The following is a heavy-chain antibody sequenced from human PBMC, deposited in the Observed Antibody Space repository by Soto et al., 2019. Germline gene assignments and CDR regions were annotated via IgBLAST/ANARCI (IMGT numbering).Heavy chain of an antibody. D-gene: IGHD2-15*01. CDR2: IIPIFGTA. J-gene: IGHJ5*02. CDR1: GGTFSSYA. CDR3: ARDGGYCSGGSCPYWFDP. Sequence: SVKVSCKASGGTFSSYAISWVRQAPGQGLEWMGGIIPIFGTANYAQKFQGRVTITADESTSTAYMELSSLRSEDTAVYYCARDGGYCSGGSCPYWFDPWGQGTLVTSPQ. V-gene: IGHV1-69*13.